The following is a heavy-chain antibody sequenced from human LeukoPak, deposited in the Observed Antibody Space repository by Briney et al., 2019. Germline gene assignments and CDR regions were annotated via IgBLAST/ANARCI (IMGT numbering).Heavy chain of an antibody. CDR2: FDPEDGET. J-gene: IGHJ4*02. CDR1: GYTLTELS. Sequence: ASVKVSCKVSGYTLTELSMHWVRQAPGKGLEWMGGFDPEDGETIYAQKFQGRVTMTEDTSTDTAYMELSSLRSEDTAVYYCARGYCSNNICLGRPYFDYWGQGTLVTVSS. D-gene: IGHD2-2*01. V-gene: IGHV1-24*01. CDR3: ARGYCSNNICLGRPYFDY.